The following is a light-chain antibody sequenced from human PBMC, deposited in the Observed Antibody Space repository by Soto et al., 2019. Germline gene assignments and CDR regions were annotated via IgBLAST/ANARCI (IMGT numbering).Light chain of an antibody. Sequence: QSALTQPASVSGSPGQSITISCTGTSSDVGRYNLVSWYQQHPGKAPKLMIYEGSKRPSGVSNRFCGSKSGNTASLTISGRQAEYGANNYCCSYAGNSTYVFGTGTKVTVL. CDR3: CSYAGNSTYV. CDR1: SSDVGRYNL. V-gene: IGLV2-23*01. CDR2: EGS. J-gene: IGLJ1*01.